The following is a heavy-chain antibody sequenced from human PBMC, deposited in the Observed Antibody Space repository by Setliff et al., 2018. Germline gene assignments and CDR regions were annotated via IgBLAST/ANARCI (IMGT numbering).Heavy chain of an antibody. CDR3: ARAPPNRYSGSYEYFYMDV. D-gene: IGHD1-26*01. CDR1: GGSISSYY. Sequence: PLANLSLTCTVSGGSISSYYWSWIRQPPGKGLEWIGYIYASGSSNHNPSLKSRVTLSLDTSKNQFSLKVSSVTAADTAVYYCARAPPNRYSGSYEYFYMDVWGKGTTVTVSS. J-gene: IGHJ6*03. V-gene: IGHV4-4*08. CDR2: IYASGSS.